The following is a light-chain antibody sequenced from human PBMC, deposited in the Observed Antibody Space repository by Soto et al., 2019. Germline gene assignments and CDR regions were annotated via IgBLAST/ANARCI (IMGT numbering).Light chain of an antibody. Sequence: QSALTQPASVSGSPGQSITISCTGTSSDVGGYNYVSWYQQHPGIAPKLLIYGVTNRPSGVSTRFSGSKSGNTASLTNSGVQAEDEADYHCSSYTSASTLLYLFGTGTKLTVL. J-gene: IGLJ1*01. CDR3: SSYTSASTLLYL. V-gene: IGLV2-14*01. CDR2: GVT. CDR1: SSDVGGYNY.